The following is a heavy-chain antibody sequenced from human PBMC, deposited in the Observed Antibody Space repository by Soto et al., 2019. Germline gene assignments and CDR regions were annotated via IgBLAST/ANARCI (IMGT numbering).Heavy chain of an antibody. CDR1: GYTFTSYA. CDR2: INAGNGNT. V-gene: IGHV1-3*01. J-gene: IGHJ3*02. CDR3: GRGWGPAAISDFDI. D-gene: IGHD2-2*01. Sequence: ASVKVSCKASGYTFTSYAMHWVRQAPGQRLEWMGWINAGNGNTKYSQKFQGRVTITRDTSASTAYVELSSLRSEDTAVYYCGRGWGPAAISDFDIWGQGTMVTVSS.